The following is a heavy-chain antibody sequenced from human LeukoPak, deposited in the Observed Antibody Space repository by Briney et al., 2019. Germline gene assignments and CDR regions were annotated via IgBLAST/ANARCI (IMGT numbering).Heavy chain of an antibody. CDR1: GFTFSCYA. D-gene: IGHD3-10*01. Sequence: PGESLRLSCEASGFTFSCYAMSWVRQAPWKGLEWVSGFSGSGGSTYYADSVKGRFTISRDNSKNTLYLQMNSLRAEDTAVYYCAKKGYAGSATYSYYFDYWGQGALVTVSS. CDR2: FSGSGGST. J-gene: IGHJ4*02. V-gene: IGHV3-23*01. CDR3: AKKGYAGSATYSYYFDY.